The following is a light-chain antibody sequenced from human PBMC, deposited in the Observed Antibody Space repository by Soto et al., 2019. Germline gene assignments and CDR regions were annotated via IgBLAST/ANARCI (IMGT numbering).Light chain of an antibody. CDR2: EVS. CDR3: SSYTSSGTYV. J-gene: IGLJ1*01. CDR1: SSDVGSYNR. V-gene: IGLV2-18*02. Sequence: QSALTQPPSVSGSPGQSVTISCTGTSSDVGSYNRVSWYQQPPGTAPKLMIYEVSNRPSGVPDRFSGSKSGNTASLTISGLQAEDEADYYCSSYTSSGTYVFGTGTKVTVL.